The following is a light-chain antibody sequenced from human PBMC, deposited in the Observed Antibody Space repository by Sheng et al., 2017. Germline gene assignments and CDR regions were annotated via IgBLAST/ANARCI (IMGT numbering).Light chain of an antibody. CDR3: QQSYSTPPALT. J-gene: IGKJ4*01. Sequence: DIQMTQSPSSLSAWSGDRVTITCRASQSIARYLNWYQQKPGRAPTLLIHATSTLQSGVPSRFSGSGHGTDFTLSISSLQPEDFATYYCQQSYSTPPALTFGGGTKVEIK. CDR1: QSIARY. CDR2: ATS. V-gene: IGKV1-39*01.